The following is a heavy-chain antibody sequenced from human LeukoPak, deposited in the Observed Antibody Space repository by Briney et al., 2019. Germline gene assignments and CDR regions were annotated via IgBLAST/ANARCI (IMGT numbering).Heavy chain of an antibody. J-gene: IGHJ6*02. D-gene: IGHD1-1*01. CDR2: ISSSSSYI. Sequence: PGGSLRLSCAASGFTFSSYSMNWVRQAPGKGLEWVSSISSSSSYIYYADSVKGRFTISRDNSKNTLYLQMNSLRAEDTAVYYCARAIGKYYYYGMDFWGQGTTVTVSS. CDR1: GFTFSSYS. V-gene: IGHV3-21*01. CDR3: ARAIGKYYYYGMDF.